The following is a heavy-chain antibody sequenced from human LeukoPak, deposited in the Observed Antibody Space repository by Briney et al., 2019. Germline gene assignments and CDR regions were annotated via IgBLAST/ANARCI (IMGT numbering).Heavy chain of an antibody. Sequence: GSSVKVSCKASGGTFTSYGISWVRQAPGQGLEWMGWISAYNGNTNYAQKLQGRVTMTTDTSTSTAYMELRSLRSDDTAVYYCARDRPNYYGSGSYYNGNDYWGQGTLVTVSS. J-gene: IGHJ4*02. CDR2: ISAYNGNT. CDR1: GGTFTSYG. D-gene: IGHD3-10*01. V-gene: IGHV1-18*01. CDR3: ARDRPNYYGSGSYYNGNDY.